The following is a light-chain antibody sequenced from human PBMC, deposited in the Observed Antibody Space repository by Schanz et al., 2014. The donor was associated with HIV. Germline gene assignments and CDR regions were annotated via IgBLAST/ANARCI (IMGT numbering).Light chain of an antibody. Sequence: DIVMTQSPDSLAVSLGERATINCKSSQSVLYSSNNKNYLAWYQQKPGQPPKLLIYWASTRESGVPDRFSGSRSGTDFTHYISSLQAEDVQVYYWQQYYSPLITCGQGTRLEIK. CDR2: WAS. J-gene: IGKJ5*01. CDR3: QQYYSPLIT. V-gene: IGKV4-1*01. CDR1: QSVLYSSNNKNY.